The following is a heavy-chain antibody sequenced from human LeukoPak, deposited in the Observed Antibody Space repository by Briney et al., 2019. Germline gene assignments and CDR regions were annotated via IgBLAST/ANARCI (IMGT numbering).Heavy chain of an antibody. D-gene: IGHD5-24*01. V-gene: IGHV4-31*03. Sequence: SETLSLTCTVSGGSISSGGYYWSWIRQHPGKGLERIGYIYYSGSTYYNPSLKSRVTISVDTSKNQFSLKLSSVTAADTAVYYCARDRIGYTQTYYWGQGTLVTVSS. J-gene: IGHJ4*02. CDR1: GGSISSGGYY. CDR3: ARDRIGYTQTYY. CDR2: IYYSGST.